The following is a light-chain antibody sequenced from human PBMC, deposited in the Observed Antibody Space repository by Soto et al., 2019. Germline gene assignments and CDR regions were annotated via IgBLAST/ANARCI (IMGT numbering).Light chain of an antibody. Sequence: DIQMTQSPSTLSASVGDRVTITCRASQNIDSGLAWYQQKPGKAAKLLIYKASTLESGVPSRVSGSGSWTEFTLTITNLQADDFASYDCQQYHCFWTFGQWTRVEI. CDR3: QQYHCFWT. CDR2: KAS. CDR1: QNIDSG. V-gene: IGKV1-5*03. J-gene: IGKJ1*01.